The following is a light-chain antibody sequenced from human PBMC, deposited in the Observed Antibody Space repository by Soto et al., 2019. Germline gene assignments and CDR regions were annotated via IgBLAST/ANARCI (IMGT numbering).Light chain of an antibody. Sequence: EIVMTQSPATLSVSPGGRATLSCRASQYISSDLAWYQHKPGQAPRLLIYDASDRATGIPARFSGSGSGTDFTLTISGLEPEDFAIYYCQQRSTWPPITFGQGTRLEIK. CDR1: QYISSD. CDR2: DAS. V-gene: IGKV3-11*01. CDR3: QQRSTWPPIT. J-gene: IGKJ5*01.